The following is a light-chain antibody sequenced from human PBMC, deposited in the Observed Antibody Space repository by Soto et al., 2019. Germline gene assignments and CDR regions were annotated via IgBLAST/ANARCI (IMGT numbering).Light chain of an antibody. CDR1: QNISTW. CDR2: KAS. J-gene: IGKJ1*01. Sequence: DIQMTTSPSNLYASVGDRVTITCRASQNISTWLACYQHKPGKAPKLLIYKASILESGVQSRFSGSGSGTEFTLTSNSLQTEDFATYYCQQYNSYWTFAQGTKVEIK. V-gene: IGKV1-5*03. CDR3: QQYNSYWT.